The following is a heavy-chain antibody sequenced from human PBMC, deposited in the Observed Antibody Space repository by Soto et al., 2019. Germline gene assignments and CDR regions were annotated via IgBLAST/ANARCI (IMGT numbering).Heavy chain of an antibody. CDR3: ARVLGSITIFGVVTHNWFDP. V-gene: IGHV3-74*01. CDR1: GFTFSSYW. D-gene: IGHD3-3*01. J-gene: IGHJ5*02. Sequence: PGVSLRLSCAASGFTFSSYWMHWVRQAPGKGLVWVSRINSDGSSTSHADSVKGRFTISRDNAKNTLYLQMNSLRAEDTAVYYCARVLGSITIFGVVTHNWFDPWGQGTLVTVSS. CDR2: INSDGSST.